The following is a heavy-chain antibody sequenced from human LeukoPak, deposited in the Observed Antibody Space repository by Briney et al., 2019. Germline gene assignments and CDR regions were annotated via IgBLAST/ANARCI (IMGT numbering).Heavy chain of an antibody. D-gene: IGHD3-16*01. V-gene: IGHV1-18*01. CDR2: VTSYNGDT. Sequence: GASVRVSCKASGYTFNNYGISWVRQAPGQGLEWMGWVTSYNGDTNYAQKLQGRVTMTTDTSTSTAYMELRSLRSDDTAVYYCARYLGGYYYYMDVWGKGTTVTVSS. CDR1: GYTFNNYG. J-gene: IGHJ6*03. CDR3: ARYLGGYYYYMDV.